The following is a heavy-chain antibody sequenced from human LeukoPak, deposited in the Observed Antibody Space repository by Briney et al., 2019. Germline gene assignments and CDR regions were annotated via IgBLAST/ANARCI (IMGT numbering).Heavy chain of an antibody. D-gene: IGHD1-14*01. J-gene: IGHJ5*02. CDR3: AREKTTSLYNCFGP. CDR1: GYTFTDYF. CDR2: INPNSGDT. V-gene: IGHV1-2*02. Sequence: GASVKVSCRAYGYTFTDYFMHWVRQAPGQGLEWVGWINPNSGDTNYAQSFQGRVTMTRDTSINIAYMELCSLKSDDTAVYYCAREKTTSLYNCFGPWGQGTLVTVSS.